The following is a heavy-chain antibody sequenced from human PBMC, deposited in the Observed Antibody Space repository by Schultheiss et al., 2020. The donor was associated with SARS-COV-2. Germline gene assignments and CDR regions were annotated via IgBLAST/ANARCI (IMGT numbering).Heavy chain of an antibody. CDR3: ARVWGYFDH. CDR1: GFIFSDAW. Sequence: GESLKISCAASGFIFSDAWMHWVRQAPGKGLEWVSYISSDSTIIYYADSVRGRFTISRDNSKNTLFLQMNSLRAEDTALYYCARVWGYFDHWGQGTLVTVSS. J-gene: IGHJ4*02. CDR2: ISSDSTII. V-gene: IGHV3-48*04. D-gene: IGHD7-27*01.